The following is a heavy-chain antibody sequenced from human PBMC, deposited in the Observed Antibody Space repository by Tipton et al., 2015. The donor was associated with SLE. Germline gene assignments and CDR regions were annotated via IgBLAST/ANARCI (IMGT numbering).Heavy chain of an antibody. V-gene: IGHV4-39*07. CDR3: ARLEGVTGYMDV. CDR2: IYYSGST. D-gene: IGHD3-10*01. CDR1: GGSISSSSYY. J-gene: IGHJ6*03. Sequence: TLSLTCTVSGGSISSSSYYWGWIRQPPGKGLEWIGSIYYSGSTYYNPSLKGRVTISVDTSKNQFSLKLSSVTAADTAVYYCARLEGVTGYMDVWGKGTTVTVSS.